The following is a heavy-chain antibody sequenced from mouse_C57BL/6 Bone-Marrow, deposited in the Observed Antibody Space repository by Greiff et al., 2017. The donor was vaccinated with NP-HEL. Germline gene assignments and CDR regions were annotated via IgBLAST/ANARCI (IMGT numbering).Heavy chain of an antibody. Sequence: VQLQQSGAELVRPGASVKLSCTASGFNIKDDYMHWVKQRPEQGLEWIGWIDPENGDTEYASKFQGKATITADTSSNTAYLQLSSLTSEETAVYYCTTYYYGSSLYFDYWGQGTTLTVSS. CDR1: GFNIKDDY. V-gene: IGHV14-4*01. D-gene: IGHD1-1*01. J-gene: IGHJ2*01. CDR3: TTYYYGSSLYFDY. CDR2: IDPENGDT.